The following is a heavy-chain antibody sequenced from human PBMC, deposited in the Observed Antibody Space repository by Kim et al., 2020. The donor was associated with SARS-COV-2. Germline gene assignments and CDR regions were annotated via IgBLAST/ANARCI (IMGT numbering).Heavy chain of an antibody. D-gene: IGHD3-10*01. J-gene: IGHJ4*02. CDR1: GYTFSSVD. CDR2: INAGKGNT. Sequence: ASVKVSCKASGYTFSSVDLYWLRQAPGQRFEWMGRINAGKGNTEYSQKFQGRVTISRDTSASTAYMELSSLTSEDTAMYYCARRFSASGPYDYWGQGTLVTVSS. V-gene: IGHV1-3*01. CDR3: ARRFSASGPYDY.